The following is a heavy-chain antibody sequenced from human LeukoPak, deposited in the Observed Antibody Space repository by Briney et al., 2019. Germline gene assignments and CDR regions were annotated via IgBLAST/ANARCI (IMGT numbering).Heavy chain of an antibody. CDR3: ARDRNWASQSWYLDL. CDR2: IWYDGSDQ. D-gene: IGHD7-27*01. Sequence: AGGSLRLSCAASRFTFKNYGMHWVRQAPGKGLEWGAVIWYDGSDQRLIDSVKGRFTVSRDNSKNTLWLQMNSLRAEDTAVYYCARDRNWASQSWYLDLWGRGTLVTVSS. CDR1: RFTFKNYG. V-gene: IGHV3-33*01. J-gene: IGHJ2*01.